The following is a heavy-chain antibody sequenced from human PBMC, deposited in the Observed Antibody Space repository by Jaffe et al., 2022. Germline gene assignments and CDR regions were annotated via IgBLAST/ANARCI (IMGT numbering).Heavy chain of an antibody. CDR3: AKANKYYYGSGALDY. CDR2: ISYDGSNK. V-gene: IGHV3-30*18. J-gene: IGHJ4*02. Sequence: QVQLVESGGGVVQPGRSLRLSCAASGFTFSSYGMHWVRQAPGKGLEWVAVISYDGSNKYYADSVKGRFTISRDNSKNTLYLQMNSLRAEDTAVYYCAKANKYYYGSGALDYWGQGTLVTVSS. D-gene: IGHD3-10*01. CDR1: GFTFSSYG.